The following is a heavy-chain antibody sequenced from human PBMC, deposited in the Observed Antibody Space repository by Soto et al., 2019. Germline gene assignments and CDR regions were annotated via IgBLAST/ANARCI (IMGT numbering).Heavy chain of an antibody. D-gene: IGHD3-22*01. J-gene: IGHJ5*02. CDR1: GGSFSGYY. Sequence: SETLSLTCAVYGGSFSGYYWSWIRQPPGKGLEWIGYIYYSGSTNYNPSLKSRVTISVDTSKNQFSLKLSSVTAADTAVYYCARRTRYYDSSGYFNWFDPWGQGTLVTVSS. CDR2: IYYSGST. CDR3: ARRTRYYDSSGYFNWFDP. V-gene: IGHV4-59*08.